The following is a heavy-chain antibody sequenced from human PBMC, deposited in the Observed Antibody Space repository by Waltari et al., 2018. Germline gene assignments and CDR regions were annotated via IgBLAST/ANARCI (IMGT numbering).Heavy chain of an antibody. D-gene: IGHD3-22*01. Sequence: EVQLVQSGGGLVQPGGSLRLSCVASGFTLSSYWMHWVGQAPGKGLVWVSRIKSDGSSTTYADSVRGRFTISRDNARNTMYLQMNSLRAEDTAVYYCARGGDSSGYYSFDYWGQGNLVTVSS. CDR3: ARGGDSSGYYSFDY. CDR2: IKSDGSST. CDR1: GFTLSSYW. J-gene: IGHJ4*02. V-gene: IGHV3-74*01.